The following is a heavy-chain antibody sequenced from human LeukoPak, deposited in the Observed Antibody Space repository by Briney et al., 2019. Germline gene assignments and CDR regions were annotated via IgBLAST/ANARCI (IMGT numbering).Heavy chain of an antibody. CDR1: GFTFSSYA. J-gene: IGHJ4*02. CDR3: ARDANGDYVPTG. CDR2: ISYDGSNK. V-gene: IGHV3-30*04. Sequence: PGGSLRLSCAASGFTFSSYAMHWVRQAPGKGLEWVAVISYDGSNKYYADSVKGRFTISRDNSKNTLYLQMNSLRAEDTAVYYCARDANGDYVPTGWGQGTLVTVSS. D-gene: IGHD4-17*01.